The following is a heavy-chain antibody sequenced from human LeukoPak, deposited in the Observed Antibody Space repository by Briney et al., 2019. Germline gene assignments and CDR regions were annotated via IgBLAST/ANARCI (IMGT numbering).Heavy chain of an antibody. CDR2: IYYSGIT. CDR3: ARVPDCSSTSCYTRVGAFDI. J-gene: IGHJ3*02. Sequence: PSETLSLTCTVSGGSISSSSYYWGWLRQPPGKGLEWIGSIYYSGITYFNPTLKSRVTISVDMSKNQFSLKLSSVTAADTAVYYCARVPDCSSTSCYTRVGAFDIWGQGTMVTVSS. CDR1: GGSISSSSYY. V-gene: IGHV4-39*07. D-gene: IGHD2-2*02.